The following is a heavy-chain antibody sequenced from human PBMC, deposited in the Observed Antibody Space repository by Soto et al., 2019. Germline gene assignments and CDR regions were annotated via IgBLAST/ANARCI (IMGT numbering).Heavy chain of an antibody. CDR1: GGSISSSY. Sequence: SETLSLTCTVSGGSISSSYWSWIRQPPGKGLEWIGYIYDSGSTYYNSSLKSRVTISVDTSKNQFSLKLSSVTAADTAVYYCARDFTDSSGPTLGMGVWGQGTTVTVSS. CDR3: ARDFTDSSGPTLGMGV. J-gene: IGHJ6*02. D-gene: IGHD6-19*01. V-gene: IGHV4-59*12. CDR2: IYDSGST.